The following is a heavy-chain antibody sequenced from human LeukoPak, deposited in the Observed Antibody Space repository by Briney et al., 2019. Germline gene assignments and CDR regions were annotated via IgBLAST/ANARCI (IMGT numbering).Heavy chain of an antibody. Sequence: GGSLRLSCAASGFTISSYSMNWVRQAPGKGLEWVSSISSSSSYIYYADSVKGRFTISRDNAKNSLYLQMNSLRAEDTAVYYCARGQWSSGGGFDIWGQGTMVTVSS. CDR2: ISSSSSYI. D-gene: IGHD2-8*02. CDR3: ARGQWSSGGGFDI. V-gene: IGHV3-21*01. CDR1: GFTISSYS. J-gene: IGHJ3*02.